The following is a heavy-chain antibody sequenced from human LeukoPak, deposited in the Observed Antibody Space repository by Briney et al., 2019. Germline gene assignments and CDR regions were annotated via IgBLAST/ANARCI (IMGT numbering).Heavy chain of an antibody. D-gene: IGHD3-10*01. CDR1: GFTFSSHG. Sequence: PGGSLRFSSAASGFTFSSHGMSWVRKAPGKGLGWVSTISGSGDNTYYADSVKGRFTISRDNSNNTLYLQMNSLRAEDTAVYYCARVTYGSGTYGAFDYWGQGTLVTVSS. CDR2: ISGSGDNT. J-gene: IGHJ4*02. CDR3: ARVTYGSGTYGAFDY. V-gene: IGHV3-23*01.